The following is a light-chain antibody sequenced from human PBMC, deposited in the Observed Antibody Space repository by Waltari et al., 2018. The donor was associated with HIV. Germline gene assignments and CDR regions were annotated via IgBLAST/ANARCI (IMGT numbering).Light chain of an antibody. V-gene: IGLV1-51*01. CDR1: NSNIGNNY. CDR2: DHH. CDR3: GTWDNSLKAGV. Sequence: QSVLTQPPSVSAAPGQKVTISCSGSNSNIGNNYVAWYQQFPGTAPKPLILDHHDRPSGIPDRFSGSKSGTAATLGITGLQIGDEADYYCGTWDNSLKAGVFGGGTRLTVL. J-gene: IGLJ3*02.